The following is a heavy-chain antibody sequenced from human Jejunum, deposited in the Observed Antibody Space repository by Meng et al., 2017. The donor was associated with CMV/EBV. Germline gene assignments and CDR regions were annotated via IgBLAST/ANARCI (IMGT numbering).Heavy chain of an antibody. CDR1: GGSISDYY. V-gene: IGHV4-4*07. J-gene: IGHJ4*02. Sequence: QLQESGPGLVKPPGTPSLTCTVSGGSISDYYWSWIRHPAGKGLEWIGRIYSNGATNYNPSLKSRVTMSVDTSKNQFSLKLSSVTAADTAVYFCARDMHREVVIQDYWGQGTLVTVSS. CDR3: ARDMHREVVIQDY. CDR2: IYSNGAT. D-gene: IGHD3-10*01.